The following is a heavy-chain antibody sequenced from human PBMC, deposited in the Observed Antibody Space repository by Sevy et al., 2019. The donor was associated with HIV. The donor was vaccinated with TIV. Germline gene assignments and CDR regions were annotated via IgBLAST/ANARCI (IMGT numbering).Heavy chain of an antibody. CDR1: GFTFSKYA. Sequence: GGYLRLSCAASGFTFSKYAIHWVRQAPGKGLEWVAVVSYDGSKKYYADSVKGRFTISRDNSKNTLYLQMNSLRVEDTAVYYCARDRSTTWINYFFDFWGQGTLVTVSS. CDR2: VSYDGSKK. J-gene: IGHJ4*02. V-gene: IGHV3-30*01. D-gene: IGHD2-2*01. CDR3: ARDRSTTWINYFFDF.